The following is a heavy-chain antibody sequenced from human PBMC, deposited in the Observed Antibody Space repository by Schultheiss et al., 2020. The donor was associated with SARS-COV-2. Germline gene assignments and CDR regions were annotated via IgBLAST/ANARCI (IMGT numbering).Heavy chain of an antibody. CDR2: ISYDGSNK. CDR1: GGSISSSS. CDR3: ARGFGTLYSSGWTDENDY. J-gene: IGHJ4*02. V-gene: IGHV3-30-3*01. D-gene: IGHD6-19*01. Sequence: LSLTCTVSGGSISSSSYYWGWIRQPPGKGLEWVAVISYDGSNKYYADSVKGRFTISRDNSKNTLYLQMNSLRAEDTAVYYCARGFGTLYSSGWTDENDYWGQGTLVTVSS.